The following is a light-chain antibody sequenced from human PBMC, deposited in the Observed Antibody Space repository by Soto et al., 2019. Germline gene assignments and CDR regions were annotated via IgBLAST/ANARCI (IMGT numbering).Light chain of an antibody. CDR1: QTVGSAY. J-gene: IGKJ1*01. V-gene: IGKV3D-20*01. CDR3: QQYGSSPQT. Sequence: EIVLTQSPATLSLSPGERATLSCGASQTVGSAYLAWYQQKPGLAPRLLIYDASDRATGIPDRFSGSGSGTDFTLTISRLEPEDFAVYYCQQYGSSPQTFGLGTKVEIK. CDR2: DAS.